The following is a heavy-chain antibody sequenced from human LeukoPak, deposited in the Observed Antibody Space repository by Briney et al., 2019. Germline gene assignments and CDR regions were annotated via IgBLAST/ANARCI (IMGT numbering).Heavy chain of an antibody. V-gene: IGHV1-8*01. CDR1: AYTFTSYD. D-gene: IGHD6-19*01. J-gene: IGHJ3*02. Sequence: ASVTVSCKASAYTFTSYDINWVRQATGQGLEWMGWMNPNSGNTGYAQKFQGRVTMTRTTSISTAYMELSNLRSEDTAVYYCARVLAGSGWYDVFDIWAQGTMVTVSS. CDR2: MNPNSGNT. CDR3: ARVLAGSGWYDVFDI.